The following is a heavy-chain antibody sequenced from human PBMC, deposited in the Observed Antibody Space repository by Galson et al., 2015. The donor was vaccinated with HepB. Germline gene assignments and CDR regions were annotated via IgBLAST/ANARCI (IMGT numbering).Heavy chain of an antibody. D-gene: IGHD3-10*02. V-gene: IGHV3-48*02. CDR2: ISSSTTTI. Sequence: SLRLSCAASGFIFSTYSMSWVRQAPGKGLEWVSYISSSTTTIYFAESVKGRFTISRDNAKKSLYLQMNSLRDEDTAVYYCARSIYDVPGEGLDYWGQGILVTVSS. CDR3: ARSIYDVPGEGLDY. CDR1: GFIFSTYS. J-gene: IGHJ4*02.